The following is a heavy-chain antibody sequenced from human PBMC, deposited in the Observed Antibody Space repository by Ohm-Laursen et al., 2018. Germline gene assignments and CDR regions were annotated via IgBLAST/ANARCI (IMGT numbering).Heavy chain of an antibody. Sequence: SLRLSCSASGFTFRSYSMNWVRQAPGKGLEWVSSITSGYSYIYNADSVKGRFTISRDNARDTLYLQLSSLRAEDMAVYYCARGRLMYYDSTGACDYWGQGTLVTVSS. D-gene: IGHD3-16*01. CDR3: ARGRLMYYDSTGACDY. CDR2: ITSGYSYI. J-gene: IGHJ4*02. CDR1: GFTFRSYS. V-gene: IGHV3-21*01.